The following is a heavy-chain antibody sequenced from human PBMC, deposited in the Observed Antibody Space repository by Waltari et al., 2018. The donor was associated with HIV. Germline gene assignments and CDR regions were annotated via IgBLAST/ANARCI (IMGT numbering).Heavy chain of an antibody. D-gene: IGHD3-22*01. CDR1: GGSISSYY. CDR3: ARDRYDSSGYNLRGYYYGMDV. CDR2: IYYTGRT. Sequence: QVQLQESGPGLVKPSETLSLTCTVSGGSISSYYCSWIRQPPGQGVEWIGYIYYTGRTNYNPSLKSRVTISVDTSKNQFSLKLSSVTAADTAVYYCARDRYDSSGYNLRGYYYGMDVWGQGTTVTVSS. J-gene: IGHJ6*02. V-gene: IGHV4-59*01.